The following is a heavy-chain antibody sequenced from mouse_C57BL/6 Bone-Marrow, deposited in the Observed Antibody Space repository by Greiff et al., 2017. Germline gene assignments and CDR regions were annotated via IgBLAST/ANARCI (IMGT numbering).Heavy chain of an antibody. D-gene: IGHD2-4*01. J-gene: IGHJ3*01. Sequence: VKLQESGAELVKPGASVKISCKASGYAFSSYWMNWVKQRPGKGLEWIGQIYPGDGDTNSNGKFKGKATLTADKSSSTAYMQLSSLTSEDSAVYFCARGGDYDFSAWFAYWGQGTLVTVSA. CDR1: GYAFSSYW. CDR3: ARGGDYDFSAWFAY. CDR2: IYPGDGDT. V-gene: IGHV1-80*01.